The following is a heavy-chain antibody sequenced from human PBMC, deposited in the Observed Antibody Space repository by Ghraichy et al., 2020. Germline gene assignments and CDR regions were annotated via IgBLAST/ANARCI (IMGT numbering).Heavy chain of an antibody. CDR3: ARALSHSWYGAY. J-gene: IGHJ4*02. V-gene: IGHV3-30-3*01. CDR1: GFTFSSYA. CDR2: VSEDGSTA. Sequence: GGSLRLSCAASGFTFSSYAMHWVRQAPGKGLQWVAVVSEDGSTASHADSVKDRFTISRDNDNNVLYLQMSSLRIEDTAVYYCARALSHSWYGAYWGQGSLVTVSS. D-gene: IGHD6-13*01.